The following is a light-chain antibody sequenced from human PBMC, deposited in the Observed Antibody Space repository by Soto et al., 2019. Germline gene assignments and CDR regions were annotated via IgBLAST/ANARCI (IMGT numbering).Light chain of an antibody. CDR2: GAT. V-gene: IGKV1-12*01. CDR3: QQSYNNPRT. J-gene: IGKJ1*01. CDR1: QGISSW. Sequence: DIQMTQSPSSVSASVGDRVTITCRASQGISSWLAWYQQKPGKAPKLLIYGATSLQSGVPSRFRGSGSGTDFTLTISSLQPEDFTTYYCQQSYNNPRTFGQGTKVDIK.